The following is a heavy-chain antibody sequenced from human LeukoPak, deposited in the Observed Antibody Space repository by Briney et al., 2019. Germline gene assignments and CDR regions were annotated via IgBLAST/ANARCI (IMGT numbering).Heavy chain of an antibody. CDR2: IIPIFGTA. V-gene: IGHV1-69*05. CDR3: ARDGKYSSSANWFDP. Sequence: SVKVSCKASGGTFSSYAISWVRQAPGQGLEWMGRIIPIFGTANYAQKFQGRVTITTDESTSTAYMELSSLRSEDTTVYYCARDGKYSSSANWFDPWGQGTLVTVSS. D-gene: IGHD6-13*01. J-gene: IGHJ5*02. CDR1: GGTFSSYA.